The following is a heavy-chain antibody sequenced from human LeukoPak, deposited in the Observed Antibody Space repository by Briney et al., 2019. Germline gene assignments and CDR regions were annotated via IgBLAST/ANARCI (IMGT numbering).Heavy chain of an antibody. Sequence: NPSETLSLTCTVSGGSVSSGSYYWSWIRQPPGKGLEWIGYIYYSGSTNYNPSLKSRVTISVDTSKNQFSLKLSSVTAADTAVYYCARAIDYVSAGDAFDIWGQGTMVTVSS. J-gene: IGHJ3*02. D-gene: IGHD3-16*01. CDR1: GGSVSSGSYY. CDR3: ARAIDYVSAGDAFDI. V-gene: IGHV4-61*01. CDR2: IYYSGST.